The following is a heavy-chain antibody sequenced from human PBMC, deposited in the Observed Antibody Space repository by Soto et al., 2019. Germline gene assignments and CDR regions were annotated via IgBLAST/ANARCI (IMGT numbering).Heavy chain of an antibody. V-gene: IGHV4-39*01. CDR3: ARLIYCTSSTCDGGSFWFDP. CDR1: GGSISSSAYY. D-gene: IGHD2-2*01. Sequence: SETLSLTCTVSGGSISSSAYYWGWIRQPPGKGLEWIGSIYYSGRTYQKSSLKSRVTISVDTSENEFSLKLSSVTAADTAVYYCARLIYCTSSTCDGGSFWFDPWGQGTLVTVSS. J-gene: IGHJ5*02. CDR2: IYYSGRT.